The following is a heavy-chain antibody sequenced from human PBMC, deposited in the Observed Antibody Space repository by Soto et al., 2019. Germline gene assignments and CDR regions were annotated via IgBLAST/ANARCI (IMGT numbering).Heavy chain of an antibody. D-gene: IGHD6-19*01. V-gene: IGHV4-4*02. CDR2: MYHSGST. Sequence: QVQLQESGPGLVKPSGTLSLTCAVSSGSISSSNWWSWVRQPPGKGLEWIGEMYHSGSTNYNPSLKSRVTLSEYKSKNQFSLKLSSVTAADTAVYYCARWEGYSSGWYPREWGQGPLVTVSS. J-gene: IGHJ4*02. CDR3: ARWEGYSSGWYPRE. CDR1: SGSISSSNW.